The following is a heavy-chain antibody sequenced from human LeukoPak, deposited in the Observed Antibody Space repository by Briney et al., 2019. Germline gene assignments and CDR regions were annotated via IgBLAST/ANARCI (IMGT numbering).Heavy chain of an antibody. CDR2: IYYSGST. J-gene: IGHJ4*02. V-gene: IGHV4-39*01. CDR1: GGSISSSSYY. Sequence: SVTLSLTCTVSGGSISSSSYYWGWIRQPPGRGLEWIGSIYYSGSTYYNPSLKIRVSISVDTSKNQFSLKLSSVTAADTAVYYCVRHSSGWYVIDYWGQGTLVTVSS. D-gene: IGHD6-19*01. CDR3: VRHSSGWYVIDY.